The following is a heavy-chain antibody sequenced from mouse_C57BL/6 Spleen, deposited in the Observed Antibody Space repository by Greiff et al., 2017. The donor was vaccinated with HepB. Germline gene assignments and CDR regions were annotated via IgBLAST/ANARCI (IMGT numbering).Heavy chain of an antibody. Sequence: VQLQESGAELVRPGASVTLSCKASGYTFTDYEMHWVKQTPVHGLEWIGAIDPETGGTAYNQKFKGKAILTADKSSSTAYMELRSLTSEDSAVYYCTRSGIYDGYPWFAYWGQGTLVTVSA. J-gene: IGHJ3*01. D-gene: IGHD2-3*01. V-gene: IGHV1-15*01. CDR2: IDPETGGT. CDR1: GYTFTDYE. CDR3: TRSGIYDGYPWFAY.